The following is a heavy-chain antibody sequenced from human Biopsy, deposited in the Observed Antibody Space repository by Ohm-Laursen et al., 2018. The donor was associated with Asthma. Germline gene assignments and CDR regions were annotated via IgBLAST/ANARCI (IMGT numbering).Heavy chain of an antibody. J-gene: IGHJ4*02. CDR1: YGSITSGGYY. Sequence: TLSLTCIVSYGSITSGGYYWTWIRQHPGKGLEWIGFIYYSGSTYYNPSLRSRVSISIDTSKNQFSLKLGSVTAADTAVYYCARAQDYYDSRGYYRSFDYWGQGTLVTVSS. V-gene: IGHV4-31*03. D-gene: IGHD3-22*01. CDR3: ARAQDYYDSRGYYRSFDY. CDR2: IYYSGST.